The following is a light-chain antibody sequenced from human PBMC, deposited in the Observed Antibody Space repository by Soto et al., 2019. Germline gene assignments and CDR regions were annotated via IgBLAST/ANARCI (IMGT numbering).Light chain of an antibody. CDR2: DVS. V-gene: IGKV3-11*01. CDR3: HQRSDWPPLT. Sequence: EIVLTQSPATLSLSPGERATLSCRASQSISRYLGWYQQKPGQAPRLLIYDVSNRATGVPARFSGSGSGTDFTLTISSLEPEDFAVYYCHQRSDWPPLTFGGGTRVEIK. CDR1: QSISRY. J-gene: IGKJ4*01.